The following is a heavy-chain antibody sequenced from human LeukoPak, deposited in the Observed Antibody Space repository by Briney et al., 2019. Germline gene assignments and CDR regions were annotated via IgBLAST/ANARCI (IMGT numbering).Heavy chain of an antibody. CDR1: GGSISSSSYY. J-gene: IGHJ4*02. CDR2: IYYSGST. CDR3: ARRPDNYDYVWGSYRWGFDY. D-gene: IGHD3-16*02. Sequence: SETLSLTCTVSGGSISSSSYYWGWIRQPPGKGLEWIGGIYYSGSTYYNPSLKSRVTISVDTSKNQFSLKLSSVTAADTAVYYCARRPDNYDYVWGSYRWGFDYWGQGTLVTVSS. V-gene: IGHV4-39*01.